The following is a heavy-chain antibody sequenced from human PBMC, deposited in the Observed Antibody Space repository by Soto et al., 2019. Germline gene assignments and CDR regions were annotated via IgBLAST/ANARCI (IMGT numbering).Heavy chain of an antibody. CDR3: WIGAQF. D-gene: IGHD1-26*01. CDR2: IKSNTDGGTT. V-gene: IGHV3-15*01. Sequence: GGSLRLSCAASGFTFSNAWMSWDRPAPGQGLGWVGRIKSNTDGGTTDYSAPVKGRFTISRDDSKTTLYLQMNSLKTEDTAVYYCWIGAQFWGQGTLVTVSS. CDR1: GFTFSNAW. J-gene: IGHJ4*02.